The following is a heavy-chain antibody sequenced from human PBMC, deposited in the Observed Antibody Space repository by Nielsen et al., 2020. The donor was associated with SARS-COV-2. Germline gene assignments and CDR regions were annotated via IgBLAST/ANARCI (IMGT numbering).Heavy chain of an antibody. J-gene: IGHJ6*03. V-gene: IGHV3-48*04. CDR1: GFTFSAYN. CDR3: AKGFSSSSRDYMNV. CDR2: ISSSSSII. Sequence: GESLKISCADSGFTFSAYNMNWVRQAPGKGLQWVSYISSSSSIIHYADSVKGRFTISRDNRKNSLFLQMNSLRTEDTALYYCAKGFSSSSRDYMNVWGKGTTVTVSS. D-gene: IGHD6-6*01.